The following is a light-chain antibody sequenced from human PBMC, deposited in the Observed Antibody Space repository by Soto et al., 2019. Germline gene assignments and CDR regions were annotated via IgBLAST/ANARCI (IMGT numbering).Light chain of an antibody. V-gene: IGKV1-39*01. CDR2: AAS. J-gene: IGKJ1*01. CDR3: HQTYIAPWA. Sequence: DILVTQSPPSLSASVGDRVTITCRTSQSIINFLNWYQKKPGKAPDLLIYAASTLQSGVPSRFSGSGSGKDFTLTISSLQPEDSATYYCHQTYIAPWAFGQGTKVDIK. CDR1: QSIINF.